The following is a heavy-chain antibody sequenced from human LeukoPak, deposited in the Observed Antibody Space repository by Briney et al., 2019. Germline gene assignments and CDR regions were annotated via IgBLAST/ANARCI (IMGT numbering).Heavy chain of an antibody. V-gene: IGHV3-23*01. CDR1: GFTFSSYA. J-gene: IGHJ6*03. Sequence: GGSPRLSCAASGFTFSSYAMSWVRQAPGKGLEWVSAISGSGGSTYYADSVKGRFTVSRDNSKNTLYLQMSSLRAEDTAVYFCAKIRGANYYNYYMDVWGKGTTVTVSS. CDR3: AKIRGANYYNYYMDV. D-gene: IGHD3-10*01. CDR2: ISGSGGST.